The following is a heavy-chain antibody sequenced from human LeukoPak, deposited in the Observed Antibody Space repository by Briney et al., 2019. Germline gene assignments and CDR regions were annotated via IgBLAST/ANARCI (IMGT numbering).Heavy chain of an antibody. J-gene: IGHJ3*02. CDR1: GYSFTTYW. V-gene: IGHV5-51*01. D-gene: IGHD3-10*01. CDR3: ARAPPGDYYGSGSYAFDI. CDR2: IYPGDSHI. Sequence: GESLKISCKGSGYSFTTYWIGWVRQMSGKGLEWMGIIYPGDSHIRYSPSLQGQVTISADTSTNTAYLQWRSLKASDTAMYYCARAPPGDYYGSGSYAFDIWGQGTMVTVSS.